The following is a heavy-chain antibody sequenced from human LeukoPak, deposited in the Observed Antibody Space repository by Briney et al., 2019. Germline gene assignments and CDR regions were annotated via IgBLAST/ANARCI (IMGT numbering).Heavy chain of an antibody. D-gene: IGHD4-17*01. Sequence: PGGSLRLSCAASGLTFSSYDMHWVRQATGKGLEWVSAIVTAGDTYYPGSVEGRFTISRENAKNSLYLQMNSLRAEDTAVYYCARGGATVKPYYYYYGMDVWGQGTTVTVSS. J-gene: IGHJ6*02. CDR1: GLTFSSYD. V-gene: IGHV3-13*01. CDR2: IVTAGDT. CDR3: ARGGATVKPYYYYYGMDV.